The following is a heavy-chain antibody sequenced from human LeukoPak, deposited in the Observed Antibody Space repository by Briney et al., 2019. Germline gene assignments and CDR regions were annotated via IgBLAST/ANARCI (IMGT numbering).Heavy chain of an antibody. CDR3: TTQRITMVRGASVRYYYYMDV. CDR2: ISSSSSYI. Sequence: KPGGSLRLSCAASGFTFSSYAMSWVRQAPGKGLEWVSSISSSSSYIYYADSVKGRFTISRDNAKNSLYLQMNSLRAEDTAVYYCTTQRITMVRGASVRYYYYMDVWGKGTTVTISS. D-gene: IGHD3-10*01. V-gene: IGHV3-21*04. J-gene: IGHJ6*03. CDR1: GFTFSSYA.